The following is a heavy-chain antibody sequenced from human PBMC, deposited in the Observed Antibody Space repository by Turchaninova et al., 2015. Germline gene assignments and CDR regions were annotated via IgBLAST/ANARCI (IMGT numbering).Heavy chain of an antibody. D-gene: IGHD3-10*01. V-gene: IGHV3-23*01. CDR1: GFTFSSYA. J-gene: IGHJ4*02. CDR3: AKGQRGVQGEGSPSVFDY. Sequence: EVQLLESGGGLVQPGGSLRLSWASPGFTFSSYAMSCVRQAPGKGLEGVSAISGSGGSTYYADSVKCRFTISRDNSKNTLYLQMNSLRAEDTAVYYCAKGQRGVQGEGSPSVFDYWGQGTLVTVSS. CDR2: ISGSGGST.